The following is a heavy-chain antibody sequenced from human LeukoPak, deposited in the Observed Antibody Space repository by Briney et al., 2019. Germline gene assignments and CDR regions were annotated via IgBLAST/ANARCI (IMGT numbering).Heavy chain of an antibody. Sequence: SETLSLTCTVSGGSISSYYWSWIRQPPGKGLEWIGYIYYSGSTNYNPSLKRRVTISVDTSKNQFSLKLSSVTAADTAVYYCARQYYDILTGYYNFDYWGQGTLVTVSS. CDR1: GGSISSYY. V-gene: IGHV4-59*08. CDR2: IYYSGST. J-gene: IGHJ4*02. CDR3: ARQYYDILTGYYNFDY. D-gene: IGHD3-9*01.